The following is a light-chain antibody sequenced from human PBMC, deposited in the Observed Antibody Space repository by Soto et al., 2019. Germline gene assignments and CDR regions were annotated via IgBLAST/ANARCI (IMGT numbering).Light chain of an antibody. CDR1: SSDVGGYNY. J-gene: IGLJ2*01. CDR3: SSYTSSRTLV. V-gene: IGLV2-14*01. CDR2: EVS. Sequence: QSALTQPASVSGSPGQSITNSCTGTSSDVGGYNYVSLYQQHPGKAPKLMIYEVSNRPSGVSNRFSGSKSGNTASLTISGLQAEDEADYYCSSYTSSRTLVFGGGTKLTVL.